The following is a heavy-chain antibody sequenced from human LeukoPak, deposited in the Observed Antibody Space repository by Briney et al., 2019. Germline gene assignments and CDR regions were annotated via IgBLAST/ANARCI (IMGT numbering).Heavy chain of an antibody. CDR3: ARNSAYSTSSGVNA. CDR2: INESGGT. CDR1: GGSFGGYY. Sequence: SETLALTCAVYGGSFGGYYWTWIRQPPGKGLEWIGEINESGGTNFNPSLKSRVSMTIDTSRKQISLTVNSVTAADTAVYYCARNSAYSTSSGVNAWGQGTLVTVSS. D-gene: IGHD6-6*01. J-gene: IGHJ4*02. V-gene: IGHV4-34*01.